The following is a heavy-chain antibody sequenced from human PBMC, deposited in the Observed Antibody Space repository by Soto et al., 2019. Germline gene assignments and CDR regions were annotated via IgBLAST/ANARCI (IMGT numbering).Heavy chain of an antibody. V-gene: IGHV4-4*07. D-gene: IGHD3-10*01. J-gene: IGHJ5*02. CDR3: ARAAKLGELYH. Sequence: PSETLSLTCTASGVSIRSYYWSWVRQSAGKGLEWIGRIYVSGINNYNPSLRSRVTMSEDTSKNQLSLTLTSVTAADTAIYYCARAAKLGELYHWGQGTPVTVSS. CDR2: IYVSGIN. CDR1: GVSIRSYY.